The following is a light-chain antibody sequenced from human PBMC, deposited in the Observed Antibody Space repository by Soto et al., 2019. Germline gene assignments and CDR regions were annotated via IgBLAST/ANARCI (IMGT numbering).Light chain of an antibody. CDR3: QQYGSSPWT. CDR2: GAS. J-gene: IGKJ1*01. V-gene: IGKV3-20*01. CDR1: HSVTTH. Sequence: ENVLTQSPATLSLSPGERATLSCWASHSVTTHLAWFQQRHGQTPRXLIYGASSRATGIPDRFSGSGSGTDFTITISRLEPEDFAVYYCQQYGSSPWTFGQGTKVDIK.